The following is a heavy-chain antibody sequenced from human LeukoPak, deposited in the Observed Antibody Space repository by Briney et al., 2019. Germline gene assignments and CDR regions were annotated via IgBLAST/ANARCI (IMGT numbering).Heavy chain of an antibody. CDR3: ARALRYFDWLLFPAQGYYYGMDV. CDR2: ISGSGGST. J-gene: IGHJ6*02. V-gene: IGHV3-23*01. D-gene: IGHD3-9*01. Sequence: PGGSLRLSCAASGFTFSSYAMSWVRQAPGKGLEWVSAISGSGGSTYYADSVKGRFTISRDNSKNTLYLQMNSLRAEDTAVYYCARALRYFDWLLFPAQGYYYGMDVWGQGTTVTVSS. CDR1: GFTFSSYA.